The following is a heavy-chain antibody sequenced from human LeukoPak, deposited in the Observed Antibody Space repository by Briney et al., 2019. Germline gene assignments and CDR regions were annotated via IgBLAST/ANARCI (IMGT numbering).Heavy chain of an antibody. CDR1: GFTFSNYA. D-gene: IGHD6-6*01. CDR2: ISYDGSNK. CDR3: AKHFSIAASCFDY. J-gene: IGHJ4*02. V-gene: IGHV3-30-3*01. Sequence: PGGSLRLSCAASGFTFSNYAMHWVRQAPGKGLEWVAVISYDGSNKYFADSVKGRFTISRDNSKNTLYLQMNSLRAEDTAVYYCAKHFSIAASCFDYWGQGTLVTVSS.